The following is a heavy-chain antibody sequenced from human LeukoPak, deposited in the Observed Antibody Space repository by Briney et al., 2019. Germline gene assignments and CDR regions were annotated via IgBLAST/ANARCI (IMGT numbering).Heavy chain of an antibody. D-gene: IGHD2-8*01. V-gene: IGHV3-21*01. Sequence: GRSPRLSRAPSGFTFSSYSMNGVRQAPRKGLEWVSYSSSSSSSIYYADSVKGRFTISRANATTSLYLQMNSLGAEDTAVYYCARDRVFDPWGQGTLVTVSS. J-gene: IGHJ5*02. CDR3: ARDRVFDP. CDR2: SSSSSSSI. CDR1: GFTFSSYS.